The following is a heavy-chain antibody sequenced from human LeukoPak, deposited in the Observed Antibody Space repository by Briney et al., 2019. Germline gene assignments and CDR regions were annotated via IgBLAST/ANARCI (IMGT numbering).Heavy chain of an antibody. CDR2: ISGGSSFT. CDR3: ARGNNMDV. V-gene: IGHV3-21*01. D-gene: IGHD2/OR15-2a*01. J-gene: IGHJ6*03. CDR1: GFSFSSFS. Sequence: PGGSLRLSCAASGFSFSSFSMNWVRQAPGKGLEWVSYISGGSSFTYYVDSVKGRFTISRDNAKNSLYLQMNSLRAEDTAVYYCARGNNMDVWGKGTTVTVSS.